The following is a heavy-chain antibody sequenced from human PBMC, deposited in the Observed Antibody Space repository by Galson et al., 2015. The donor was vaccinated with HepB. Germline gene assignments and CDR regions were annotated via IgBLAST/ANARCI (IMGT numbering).Heavy chain of an antibody. CDR2: FDAKDGKT. CDR3: ATDWGAKGGIHFGPAVNVFDI. J-gene: IGHJ3*02. D-gene: IGHD3-16*01. Sequence: SVKVSCKVSGYTLTELSIHWVRQAPGEGLEWMGGFDAKDGKTIYAQKFQGRVTMSEDTSTDTAYMELSSLRSEDTAVYYCATDWGAKGGIHFGPAVNVFDIWGQGTMVIVSS. V-gene: IGHV1-24*01. CDR1: GYTLTELS.